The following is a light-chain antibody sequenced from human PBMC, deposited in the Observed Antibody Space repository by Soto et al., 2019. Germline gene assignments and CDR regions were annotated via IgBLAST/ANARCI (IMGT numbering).Light chain of an antibody. CDR1: QSISSY. Sequence: DIQMTQSPSSLSASVGDRVTITCRASQSISSYLNWYQQKPGKAPKLLIYAASSLQRGVPSRFSGSGSGTDFTLTISSLQREDFATYYCQQSYSTPYTFGQGTKVDIK. J-gene: IGKJ2*01. CDR3: QQSYSTPYT. V-gene: IGKV1-39*01. CDR2: AAS.